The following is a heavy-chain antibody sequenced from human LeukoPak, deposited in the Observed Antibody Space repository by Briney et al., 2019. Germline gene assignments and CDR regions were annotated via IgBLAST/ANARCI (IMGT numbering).Heavy chain of an antibody. CDR2: ISSSSSYI. CDR1: GFTFSSYS. Sequence: GGSLRLSCAASGFTFSSYSMNWVRQAPGKGLEWVSSISSSSSYIYYADSVKGRFTISRDNTKNSLYLQMNSLRAEDTALYYCARKQLVDYNFYYMDVWGKGTTVTVSS. J-gene: IGHJ6*03. V-gene: IGHV3-21*04. D-gene: IGHD6-6*01. CDR3: ARKQLVDYNFYYMDV.